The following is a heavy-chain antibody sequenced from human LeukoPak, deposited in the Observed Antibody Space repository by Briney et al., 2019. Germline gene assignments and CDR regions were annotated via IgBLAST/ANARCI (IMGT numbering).Heavy chain of an antibody. CDR3: ASGSGSYRTPYYYMDV. J-gene: IGHJ6*03. Sequence: GGSLRLSCAASGFTVSSNYMSWVRQAPAKGLEWVSVIYSGGSTYYADSAKGRFTISRDNSKNTLYLQMNSLRAEDTAVYYCASGSGSYRTPYYYMDVWGTGTTVTVSS. CDR1: GFTVSSNY. D-gene: IGHD3-10*01. CDR2: IYSGGST. V-gene: IGHV3-53*01.